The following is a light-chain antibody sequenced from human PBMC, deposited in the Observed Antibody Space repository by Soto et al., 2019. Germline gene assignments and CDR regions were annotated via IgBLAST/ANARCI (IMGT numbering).Light chain of an antibody. CDR3: QQFNSSPFT. CDR1: QGISSA. Sequence: AIQLTQSPSSLSASVGDRVTITCRASQGISSALAWYQQKPGKAPKLLIYDASSLESGVPSRFSGSGSGTDFPLTISSLQPEDVATYYCQQFNSSPFTFGQGTKVEIK. CDR2: DAS. V-gene: IGKV1-13*02. J-gene: IGKJ2*01.